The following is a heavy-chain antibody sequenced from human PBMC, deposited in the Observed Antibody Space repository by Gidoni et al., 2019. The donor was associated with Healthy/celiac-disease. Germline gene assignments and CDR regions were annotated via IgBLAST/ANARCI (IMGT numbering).Heavy chain of an antibody. J-gene: IGHJ4*02. CDR1: GGSISSSNW. Sequence: QVQLQESGPGPVQPSATLSLTCDVSGGSISSSNWWSWVSQPPGKGLEWIGEIYHSGSTNYNPSRKSRVTISVDKSKNQFSLKLSSVTAADTAVYYCASLPYDYVWGSYRDNDYWGQGTLVTVSS. CDR2: IYHSGST. D-gene: IGHD3-16*02. CDR3: ASLPYDYVWGSYRDNDY. V-gene: IGHV4-4*02.